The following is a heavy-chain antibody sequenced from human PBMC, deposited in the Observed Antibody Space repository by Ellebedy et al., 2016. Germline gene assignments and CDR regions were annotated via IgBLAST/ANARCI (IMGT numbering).Heavy chain of an antibody. CDR3: AKDYLLHAVVLITAFDS. V-gene: IGHV3-23*01. CDR1: GFTFNSYA. Sequence: GESLKISXAASGFTFNSYAMSWVRQAPGKGLEWVSTISGSDGSTYYADSVKGRFTISRDNSKNILYLRMNSLRAEDTAVYYCAKDYLLHAVVLITAFDSWGQGTLVTVSS. D-gene: IGHD3-22*01. J-gene: IGHJ4*02. CDR2: ISGSDGST.